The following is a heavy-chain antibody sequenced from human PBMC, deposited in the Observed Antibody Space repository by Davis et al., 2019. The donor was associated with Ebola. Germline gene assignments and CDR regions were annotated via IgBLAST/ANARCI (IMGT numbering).Heavy chain of an antibody. J-gene: IGHJ4*02. CDR2: IKSKTDGGAT. V-gene: IGHV3-15*01. CDR3: TTAGFSSSRGEY. D-gene: IGHD6-13*01. CDR1: GFTFNNAW. Sequence: GESLKISCAASGFTFNNAWMSWVSQAPGKGLEWVGRIKSKTDGGATNYAAAVKGRFTISTDDSKDILYLQMDSLETEDTAVYYCTTAGFSSSRGEYWGPGTLVTVSS.